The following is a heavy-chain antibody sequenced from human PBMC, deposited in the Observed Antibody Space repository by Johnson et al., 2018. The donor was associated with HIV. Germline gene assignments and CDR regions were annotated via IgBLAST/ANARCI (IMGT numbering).Heavy chain of an antibody. CDR3: ARGGYSTILDAFDI. CDR1: GFTFSSYA. Sequence: VLLLESGGGVVQPGRSLRLSCAASGFTFSSYAMHWVRQAPGKGLEWVAVISYDGSNKYYADSVKGRFTISRDNSKNTLYLQMNSLRAEDTAVYYCARGGYSTILDAFDIWGQGTMVTVSS. J-gene: IGHJ3*02. D-gene: IGHD6-13*01. V-gene: IGHV3-30-3*01. CDR2: ISYDGSNK.